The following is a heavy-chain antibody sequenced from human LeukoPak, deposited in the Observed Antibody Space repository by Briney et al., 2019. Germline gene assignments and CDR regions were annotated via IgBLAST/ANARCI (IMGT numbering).Heavy chain of an antibody. J-gene: IGHJ4*02. Sequence: GGSLRLSCAASGFTFSSYAMSWVRQAPGRGLEWVSAISGSGGSTYYADSVKGRFTISRDNSKNTLYLQMNSLRAEDTAVYYCAKVKNDILTGYYPDYFDYWGQGTLVTASS. CDR3: AKVKNDILTGYYPDYFDY. CDR2: ISGSGGST. V-gene: IGHV3-23*01. D-gene: IGHD3-9*01. CDR1: GFTFSSYA.